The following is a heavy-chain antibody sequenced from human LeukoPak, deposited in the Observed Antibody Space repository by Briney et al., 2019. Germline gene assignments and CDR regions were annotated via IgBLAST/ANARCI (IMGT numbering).Heavy chain of an antibody. D-gene: IGHD2-2*01. CDR2: ISGSGGST. J-gene: IGHJ6*03. Sequence: PGGSLRLSCAASGFTFSSYAMSWVRQAPGKGLEWVSAISGSGGSTYYADSVKGRFTISRDNAKNSLYLQMNSLRAEDTAVYYCAREGGYQLLSNYYYYMDVWGKGTTVTVSS. V-gene: IGHV3-23*01. CDR1: GFTFSSYA. CDR3: AREGGYQLLSNYYYYMDV.